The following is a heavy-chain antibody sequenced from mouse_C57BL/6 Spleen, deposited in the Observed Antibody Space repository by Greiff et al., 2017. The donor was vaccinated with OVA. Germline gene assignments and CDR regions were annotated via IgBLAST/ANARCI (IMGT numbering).Heavy chain of an antibody. CDR1: GFTFSDYG. D-gene: IGHD1-1*01. CDR3: ARFLLRSSYEGYFDV. J-gene: IGHJ1*03. CDR2: ISSGSSTI. Sequence: EVKLVESGGGLVKPGGSLKLSCAASGFTFSDYGMHWVRQAPEKGLEWVAYISSGSSTIYYAATVKGRFTISRDNAKNTLFLQMTSLRSEDTAMYYCARFLLRSSYEGYFDVWGTGTTVTVSS. V-gene: IGHV5-17*01.